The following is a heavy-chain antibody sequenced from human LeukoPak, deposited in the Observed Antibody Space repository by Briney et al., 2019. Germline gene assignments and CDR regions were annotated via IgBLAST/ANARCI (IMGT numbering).Heavy chain of an antibody. CDR2: ISYDGSNK. CDR1: GFTFSSYT. D-gene: IGHD3-10*01. Sequence: PGGSLRLSCAASGFTFSSYTMHWVRQAPGKGLEWLAVISYDGSNKYYAESVKGRFTISRDNSKNTLYLQMNSLRSEDTAVYYCARGRIFWVRGVKYYYGMDVWGQGTTVTVSS. CDR3: ARGRIFWVRGVKYYYGMDV. V-gene: IGHV3-30-3*01. J-gene: IGHJ6*02.